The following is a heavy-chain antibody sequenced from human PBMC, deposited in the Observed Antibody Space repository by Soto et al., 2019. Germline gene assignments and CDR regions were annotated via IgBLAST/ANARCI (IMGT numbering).Heavy chain of an antibody. CDR3: AKIQLWLQAYYYGMDV. CDR1: GFTFSSYS. V-gene: IGHV3-48*02. D-gene: IGHD5-18*01. Sequence: EVQLVESGGGLVQPGGSLRLSCAASGFTFSSYSMNWVRQAPGKGLEWVSYISSSSSTIYYADSVKGRFTISRDNAKNSMYLQMNSLRDEDKAVYYCAKIQLWLQAYYYGMDVWGQGTTVTVSS. J-gene: IGHJ6*02. CDR2: ISSSSSTI.